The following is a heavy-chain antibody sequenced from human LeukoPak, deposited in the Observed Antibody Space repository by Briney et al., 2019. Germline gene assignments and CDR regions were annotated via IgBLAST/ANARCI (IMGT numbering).Heavy chain of an antibody. CDR2: ISYDGSNK. CDR3: AKELSSSWYGNTPPYYYYYGMDV. J-gene: IGHJ6*02. V-gene: IGHV3-30*18. D-gene: IGHD6-13*01. Sequence: GGSLRLSCAASGFTFSSYGMHWVRQAPGKGLEWVAVISYDGSNKYYADSVKGRFTISRDNSKNTLYLQMNSLRAEDTAVYYCAKELSSSWYGNTPPYYYYYGMDVWGQGTTVTVSS. CDR1: GFTFSSYG.